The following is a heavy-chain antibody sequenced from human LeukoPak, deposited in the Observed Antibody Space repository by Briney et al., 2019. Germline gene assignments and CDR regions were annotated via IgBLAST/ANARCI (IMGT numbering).Heavy chain of an antibody. Sequence: GGSLRLSCAASEFTFSSYAMHWVRQAPGKGLEWVAVISYDGSNKYYADSVKGRFTISRDNSKNTLYLQMNSLRAEDTAVYYCARDGTTVVKGFDYWGQGTLVTVSS. D-gene: IGHD4-23*01. V-gene: IGHV3-30-3*01. J-gene: IGHJ4*02. CDR1: EFTFSSYA. CDR2: ISYDGSNK. CDR3: ARDGTTVVKGFDY.